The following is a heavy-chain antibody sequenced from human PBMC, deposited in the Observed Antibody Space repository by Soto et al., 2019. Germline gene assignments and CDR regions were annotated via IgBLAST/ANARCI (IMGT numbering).Heavy chain of an antibody. V-gene: IGHV4-30-4*01. J-gene: IGHJ6*02. CDR3: ARALIQLWPHYYYGMDV. D-gene: IGHD5-18*01. Sequence: SETLSLTCTVSGGSISSGDHYWSWIRQPPGKGLEWIGYIYYSGTTYYNPSLKSRVTISVDTSENQFSLKVNSVTAADTAVYYCARALIQLWPHYYYGMDVWGQGTTVTVSS. CDR1: GGSISSGDHY. CDR2: IYYSGTT.